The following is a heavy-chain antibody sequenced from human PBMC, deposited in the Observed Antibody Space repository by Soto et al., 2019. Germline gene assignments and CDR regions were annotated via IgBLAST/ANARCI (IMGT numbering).Heavy chain of an antibody. CDR3: AKDPRRTAARHEALNWFDP. Sequence: GGSLRLSCAASGFTFSSYAMSWVRQAPGKGLEWVSAISGSGGSTYYADSVKGRFTISRDNSKNTLYLQMNSLRAEDTAVYYCAKDPRRTAARHEALNWFDPWGQGTLVTVSS. V-gene: IGHV3-23*01. CDR1: GFTFSSYA. J-gene: IGHJ5*02. D-gene: IGHD6-6*01. CDR2: ISGSGGST.